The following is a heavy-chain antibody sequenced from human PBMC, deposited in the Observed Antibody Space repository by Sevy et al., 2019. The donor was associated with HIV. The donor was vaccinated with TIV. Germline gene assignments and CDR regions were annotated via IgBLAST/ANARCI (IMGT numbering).Heavy chain of an antibody. D-gene: IGHD3-3*01. Sequence: GGSLRLSCAASGFTFSSYSMNWVRQAPGKGLEWVSSISSSSYIYYADSVKGRFTISRDNAKNSLYLQMNSLRAEDTAVYYCARAGPYGVVINSCDYWGQGTLVTVSS. CDR3: ARAGPYGVVINSCDY. CDR1: GFTFSSYS. CDR2: ISSSSYI. J-gene: IGHJ4*02. V-gene: IGHV3-21*01.